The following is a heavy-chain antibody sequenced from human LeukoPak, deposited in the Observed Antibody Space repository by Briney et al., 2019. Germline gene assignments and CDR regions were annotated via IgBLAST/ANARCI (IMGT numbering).Heavy chain of an antibody. CDR3: AREGGFDWLLTADHFDY. Sequence: ASVNVSCKSSGYTFTIYGISWVRQAPGQGLEWMGWISAYNGNTNYAQKLQGRVTMRQDTSTSTAYMELRSLRSDDTAVYYCAREGGFDWLLTADHFDYWGQGTLVTVSS. CDR1: GYTFTIYG. D-gene: IGHD3-9*01. V-gene: IGHV1-18*01. J-gene: IGHJ4*02. CDR2: ISAYNGNT.